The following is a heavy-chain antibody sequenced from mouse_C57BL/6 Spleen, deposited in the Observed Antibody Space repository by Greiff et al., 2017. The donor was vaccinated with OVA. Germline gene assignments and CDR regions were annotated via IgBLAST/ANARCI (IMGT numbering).Heavy chain of an antibody. CDR3: ARHQSSLYAMDY. D-gene: IGHD1-3*01. J-gene: IGHJ4*01. Sequence: VQLVESGPGLVAPSPSLSITCTVSGFSLTSYGVHWVRQPPGKGLEWLVVIWSDGSTTYNSALYSRLSISKDNSKSQVFLKMNSLRTDDTAMYYCARHQSSLYAMDYWGQGTSVTVSS. CDR2: IWSDGST. V-gene: IGHV2-6-1*01. CDR1: GFSLTSYG.